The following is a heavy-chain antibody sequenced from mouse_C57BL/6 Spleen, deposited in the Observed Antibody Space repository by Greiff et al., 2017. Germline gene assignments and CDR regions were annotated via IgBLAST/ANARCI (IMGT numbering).Heavy chain of an antibody. J-gene: IGHJ2*01. CDR1: GYAFSSYW. D-gene: IGHD2-4*01. CDR2: IYPGDGDT. Sequence: QVQLQQPGAELVKPGASVKISCKASGYAFSSYWMNWVKQRPGKGLEWIGQIYPGDGDTNYNGKFKGKATLTADKSSSTAYMQLSSLTSEDSAVYFCARDYDYDALDYWGQGTTLTVSS. CDR3: ARDYDYDALDY. V-gene: IGHV1-80*01.